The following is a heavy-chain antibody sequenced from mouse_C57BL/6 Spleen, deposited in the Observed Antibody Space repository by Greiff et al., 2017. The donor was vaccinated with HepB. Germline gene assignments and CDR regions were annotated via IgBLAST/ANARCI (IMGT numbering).Heavy chain of an antibody. CDR3: ARIRGYYAMDY. Sequence: VQLQQSGAELMKPGASVKLSCKATGYTFTGYWIEWVKQRPGHGLEWIGEILPGSGSTNYNEKFKGKATLTADKSSSTAYMQLSSLTSEDSAVYFCARIRGYYAMDYWGQGTSVTVSS. D-gene: IGHD1-1*01. J-gene: IGHJ4*01. CDR2: ILPGSGST. CDR1: GYTFTGYW. V-gene: IGHV1-9*01.